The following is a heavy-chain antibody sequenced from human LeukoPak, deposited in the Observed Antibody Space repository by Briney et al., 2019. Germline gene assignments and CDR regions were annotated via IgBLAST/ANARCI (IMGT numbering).Heavy chain of an antibody. CDR2: ISSSGSTI. CDR1: GFTFSSYE. J-gene: IGHJ4*02. V-gene: IGHV3-48*03. Sequence: PGGSLRLSCAASGFTFSSYEMNWVRQAPGRGGGGVSYISSSGSTIYYADSVKGRFTISRDNAKNSLYLQMNSLRAEDTAVYYCARDREYQHNDYWGQGTLVTVSS. CDR3: ARDREYQHNDY. D-gene: IGHD2-2*01.